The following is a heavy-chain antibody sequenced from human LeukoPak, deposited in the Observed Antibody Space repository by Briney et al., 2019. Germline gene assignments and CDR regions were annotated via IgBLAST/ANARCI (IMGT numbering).Heavy chain of an antibody. CDR1: GGSISSSSYH. Sequence: PSETLSLTCTVSGGSISSSSYHWGWIRQPPGKGLEWIGYIYYSGSTNYNPSLKSRVTISVDTSKKQFSLKLSSVTAADTAVYYCARDPVDQPYWFFDLWGRGTLVTVSS. CDR2: IYYSGST. V-gene: IGHV4-61*01. J-gene: IGHJ2*01. CDR3: ARDPVDQPYWFFDL. D-gene: IGHD2-2*01.